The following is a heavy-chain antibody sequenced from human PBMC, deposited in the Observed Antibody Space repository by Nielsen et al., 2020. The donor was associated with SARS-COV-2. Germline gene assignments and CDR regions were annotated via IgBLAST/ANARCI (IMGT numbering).Heavy chain of an antibody. Sequence: SETLSLTCTVSGGSISSYYWSWIRQPPGKGLEWIGYIYYSGSTNYNPSLKSRVTISVDTSKNQFSLKLSSVTAADTAVYYCARVPGSSWYYYYYYMDVWGKGTTVTVSS. CDR2: IYYSGST. V-gene: IGHV4-59*08. D-gene: IGHD6-13*01. CDR3: ARVPGSSWYYYYYYMDV. CDR1: GGSISSYY. J-gene: IGHJ6*03.